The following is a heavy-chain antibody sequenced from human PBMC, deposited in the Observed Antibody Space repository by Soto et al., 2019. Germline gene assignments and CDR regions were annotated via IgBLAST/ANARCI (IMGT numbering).Heavy chain of an antibody. CDR2: MSGSGGTT. Sequence: GGSLRLSCAASGFTFSSYAMSWVRQAPGKGLEWVSVMSGSGGTTYYADSVKGRFTISRDNSKNTLYLQMNSLRAEDTAIYYCAKGSGGHVVVTADFDYWGQGTLVTVSS. CDR3: AKGSGGHVVVTADFDY. J-gene: IGHJ4*02. CDR1: GFTFSSYA. D-gene: IGHD2-21*02. V-gene: IGHV3-23*01.